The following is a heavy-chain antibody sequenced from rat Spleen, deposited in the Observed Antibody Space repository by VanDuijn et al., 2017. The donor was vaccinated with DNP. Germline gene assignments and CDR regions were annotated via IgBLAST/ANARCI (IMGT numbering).Heavy chain of an antibody. J-gene: IGHJ4*01. CDR2: ITTAGGNT. Sequence: EVQLVESGGGLVQPGRSMKLSCAASGFTFSNYYMAWVRQAPTKGLEWVASITTAGGNTYYRDSVKGRFTISRNNAKSTLYLQMDSLRSEETATYYCARQGNNFGYFDYWGQGTSVTVSS. D-gene: IGHD1-10*01. V-gene: IGHV5S11*01. CDR3: ARQGNNFGYFDY. CDR1: GFTFSNYY.